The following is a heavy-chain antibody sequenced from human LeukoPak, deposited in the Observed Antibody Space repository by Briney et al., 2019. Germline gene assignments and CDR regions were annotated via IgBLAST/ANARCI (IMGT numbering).Heavy chain of an antibody. CDR1: GDSLTNFY. Sequence: PSETLSLTCTVSGDSLTNFYWSWIRQPAGKGLEWIGRVYTNERTKYNPSLKSRLTMSVDTSSAQVFLGLTSVSAADTAVSYCARDVGFPARFDSWGQGILVTVSS. J-gene: IGHJ5*01. CDR3: ARDVGFPARFDS. CDR2: VYTNERT. D-gene: IGHD1-26*01. V-gene: IGHV4-4*07.